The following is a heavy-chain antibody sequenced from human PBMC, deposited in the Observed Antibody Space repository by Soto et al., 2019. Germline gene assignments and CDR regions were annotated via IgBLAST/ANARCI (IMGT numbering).Heavy chain of an antibody. CDR2: IYRTGST. D-gene: IGHD1-7*01. V-gene: IGHV4-4*02. CDR1: GGSFTSNNW. Sequence: SETLSLTCAVSGGSFTSNNWWTWVRQPPGQGLEWIGEIYRTGSTNYNPSLKSRVTISLDKSENQFSPKVTSLTAADTAVYYCASRDPGTSVDYWGQGTLVTVSS. CDR3: ASRDPGTSVDY. J-gene: IGHJ4*02.